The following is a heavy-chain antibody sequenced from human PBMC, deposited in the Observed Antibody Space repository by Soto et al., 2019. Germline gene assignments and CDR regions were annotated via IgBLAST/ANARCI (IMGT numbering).Heavy chain of an antibody. D-gene: IGHD2-2*01. CDR2: ISGSGRTT. J-gene: IGHJ6*03. V-gene: IGHV3-23*01. CDR3: AKFRGPAYSYYYMDV. Sequence: EVQLLESGGGLVQPGGSLRLSCAASGFTFGTYAMKWLRQAPGRGLECVSFISGSGRTTYYAESVKGRFSVSRDNSKSTMYLQTNSLRAEDTALYYCAKFRGPAYSYYYMDVWGKGTTVTVSS. CDR1: GFTFGTYA.